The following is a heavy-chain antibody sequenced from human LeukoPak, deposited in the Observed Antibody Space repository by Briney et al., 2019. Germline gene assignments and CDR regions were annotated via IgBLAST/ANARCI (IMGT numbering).Heavy chain of an antibody. CDR2: IGSSRSVI. J-gene: IGHJ4*02. D-gene: IGHD6-13*01. Sequence: GGSLRLSWAASGFTFSSYSMNWVRQAPGKGLEWVSYIGSSRSVIYYADSVKGRFTISRDNAKNSLYLQMNRLRAEDTAVYYCARDGGTAAAGTHHFDYWGQGTLVTVSS. V-gene: IGHV3-48*01. CDR1: GFTFSSYS. CDR3: ARDGGTAAAGTHHFDY.